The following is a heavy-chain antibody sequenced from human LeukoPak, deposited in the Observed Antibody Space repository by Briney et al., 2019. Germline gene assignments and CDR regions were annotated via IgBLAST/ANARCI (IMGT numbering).Heavy chain of an antibody. CDR3: ARAAEIVVVPAALPENY. CDR2: ISAYNGNT. V-gene: IGHV1-18*01. Sequence: ASVKVSCKASGYTFTSYGISWVRQAPGQGLEWMGWISAYNGNTNYAQKLQGRVTMTTDTSTSTAYMELRSLRSDDTAVYYCARAAEIVVVPAALPENYWGQGTLVTVSS. J-gene: IGHJ4*02. CDR1: GYTFTSYG. D-gene: IGHD2-2*01.